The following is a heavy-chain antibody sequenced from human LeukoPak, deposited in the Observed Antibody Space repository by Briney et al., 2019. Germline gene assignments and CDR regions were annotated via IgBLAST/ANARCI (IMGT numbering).Heavy chain of an antibody. CDR2: ISGSGGST. CDR3: AKGNRIAVAGTYYYYYGMDV. D-gene: IGHD6-19*01. Sequence: GGSLRLSCAASGFTFSSYAMSWVRQAPGKGLEWVSVISGSGGSTYYADSVKGRFTISRDNSKNTLYLQMNSLRAEDTAVYYCAKGNRIAVAGTYYYYYGMDVWGQGTTVTVSS. CDR1: GFTFSSYA. V-gene: IGHV3-23*01. J-gene: IGHJ6*02.